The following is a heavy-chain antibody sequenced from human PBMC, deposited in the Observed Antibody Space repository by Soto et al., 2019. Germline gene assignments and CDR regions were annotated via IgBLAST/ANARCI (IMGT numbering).Heavy chain of an antibody. Sequence: GESLKISWKGSGYSFTTYWIGWVRQMPGKGLEWMAIINPADSDTRYSPSFRGHVTISADKSISTAYLQWSSLEASDTAIYYCARQGGAYVSIDYWGQGTQVTVSS. D-gene: IGHD3-16*01. CDR1: GYSFTTYW. V-gene: IGHV5-51*01. CDR3: ARQGGAYVSIDY. J-gene: IGHJ4*02. CDR2: INPADSDT.